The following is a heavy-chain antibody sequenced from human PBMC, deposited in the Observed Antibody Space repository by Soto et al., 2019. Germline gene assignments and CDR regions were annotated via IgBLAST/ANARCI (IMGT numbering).Heavy chain of an antibody. CDR1: GGSFSGYY. J-gene: IGHJ6*02. V-gene: IGHV4-34*01. D-gene: IGHD1-7*01. Sequence: PSETLSLTCAVYGGSFSGYYWSWIRQPPGKGLEWIGEINHSGSTNYNPSLKSRVTISVDTSKNQFSLKLSSVTAADTAVYYCARGRRRGWNYAKHGMDVWGQGTTVTVSS. CDR2: INHSGST. CDR3: ARGRRRGWNYAKHGMDV.